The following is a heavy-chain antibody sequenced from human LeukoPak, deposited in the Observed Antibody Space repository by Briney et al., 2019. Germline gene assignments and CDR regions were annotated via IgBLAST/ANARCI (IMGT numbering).Heavy chain of an antibody. J-gene: IGHJ4*02. CDR1: GGSISSGGYY. CDR2: IYYSGST. Sequence: SQTLSLTCTVSGGSISSGGYYWSWIRQHPGKGLEWIGYIYYSGSTCYNPSLKSRVTISVDTSKNQFSLKLSSVTAADTAVYYCARVDYGDYVRIFDYWGQGTLVTVSS. CDR3: ARVDYGDYVRIFDY. V-gene: IGHV4-31*03. D-gene: IGHD4-17*01.